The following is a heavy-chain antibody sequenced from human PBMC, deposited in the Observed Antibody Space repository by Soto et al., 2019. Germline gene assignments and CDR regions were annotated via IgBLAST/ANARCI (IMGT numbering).Heavy chain of an antibody. J-gene: IGHJ4*02. CDR3: ARDRGDCSGGHCYSYFDL. CDR2: IWSDGSRK. CDR1: GFTFRSYG. Sequence: QGQLVESGGGLVQPGTSLRLSCAASGFTFRSYGMQWVRQAPGKGLEWVAVIWSDGSRKYYAASVEGRATISRDNSDNTLDLQRDSLRVEDTALYFCARDRGDCSGGHCYSYFDLWGRGSLVTVSS. V-gene: IGHV3-33*01. D-gene: IGHD2-21*02.